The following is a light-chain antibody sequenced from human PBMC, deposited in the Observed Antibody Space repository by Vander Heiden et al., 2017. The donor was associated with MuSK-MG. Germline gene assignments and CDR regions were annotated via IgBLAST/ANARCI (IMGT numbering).Light chain of an antibody. CDR3: HGT. Sequence: DIQLTQSPSSLSASVGDRVTITCRVSQGISSYLNGYRQKPGKVPKLLIYSASNLQSGVKYRCSGSGSGTDCTRTIRSLQHEDGATDYGHGTFGGGTKVEIK. J-gene: IGKJ4*01. CDR2: SAS. V-gene: IGKV1-27*01. CDR1: QGISSY.